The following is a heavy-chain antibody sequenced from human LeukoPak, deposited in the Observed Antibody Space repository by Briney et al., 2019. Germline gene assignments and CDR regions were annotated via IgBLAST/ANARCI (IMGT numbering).Heavy chain of an antibody. J-gene: IGHJ4*02. CDR3: AKRGVVIRVILVGFHKEAYYFDT. V-gene: IGHV3-23*01. CDR1: GITLSNYG. Sequence: GGSLRLSCAVSGITLSNYGMSWVRQAPGKGPEWVAGISGSGGSAYYADAVKGRFTISRDNPKNTLYLQMNSLRVEDTAVYFCAKRGVVIRVILVGFHKEAYYFDTWGQGALVTVSS. CDR2: ISGSGGSA. D-gene: IGHD3-22*01.